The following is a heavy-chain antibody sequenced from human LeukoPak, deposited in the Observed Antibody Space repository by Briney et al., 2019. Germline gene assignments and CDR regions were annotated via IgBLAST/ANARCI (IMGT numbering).Heavy chain of an antibody. J-gene: IGHJ6*02. D-gene: IGHD3-10*01. CDR3: ARDQENYYGSGSYYSYYYYGMDV. CDR2: IWYDGSNK. V-gene: IGHV3-33*01. Sequence: GRSLRLSCAASGFTFSSYGMHWDRQAPGKGLEWVAGIWYDGSNKYYADSVKGRFTIPRDNSKNTLYLQMNSLRAEDTAVYYCARDQENYYGSGSYYSYYYYGMDVWGQGTTVTVSS. CDR1: GFTFSSYG.